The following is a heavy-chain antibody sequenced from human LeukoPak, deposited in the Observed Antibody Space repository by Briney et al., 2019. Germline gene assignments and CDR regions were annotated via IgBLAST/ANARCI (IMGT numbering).Heavy chain of an antibody. CDR1: GGSISSYY. CDR2: IYYSGST. V-gene: IGHV4-59*01. CDR3: ARYCSSTSCYLNGMDV. D-gene: IGHD2-2*01. J-gene: IGHJ6*04. Sequence: SETLSLTCTVSGGSISSYYWSWIRQPPGKGLEWIGYIYYSGSTNYNPSLKSRVTISADTSKNQFSLKLSSVTAADTAVYYCARYCSSTSCYLNGMDVWGKGTTVTVPS.